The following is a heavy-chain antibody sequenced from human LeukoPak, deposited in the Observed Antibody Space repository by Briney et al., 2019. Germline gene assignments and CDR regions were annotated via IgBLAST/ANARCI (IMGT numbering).Heavy chain of an antibody. D-gene: IGHD1-26*01. CDR3: GTLGGSYINASYI. J-gene: IGHJ3*02. V-gene: IGHV4-38-2*01. CDR2: IYHSGST. Sequence: PSETLSLTCAVSGYSIISGYYWCWIRQPPGKGLEWIGSIYHSGSTYYNPSLKSRVTISVDTSKNQFSLKLSSVTAADTAVYYCGTLGGSYINASYIWGQGTMVTVSS. CDR1: GYSIISGYY.